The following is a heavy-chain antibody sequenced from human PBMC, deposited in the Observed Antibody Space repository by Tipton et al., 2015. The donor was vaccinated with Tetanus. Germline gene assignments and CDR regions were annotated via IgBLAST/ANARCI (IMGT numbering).Heavy chain of an antibody. J-gene: IGHJ4*02. D-gene: IGHD6-19*01. CDR3: ARDRGFYTSGWWARYFDS. Sequence: SLRLSCAASGFTFSSYAMSWVRQAPGKGLEWASGISGSGATTYYADSVRGRFTISRDNAKNSVYLQMDSLRVEDTAVYYCARDRGFYTSGWWARYFDSWGQGILVTVSS. CDR2: ISGSGATT. CDR1: GFTFSSYA. V-gene: IGHV3-23*01.